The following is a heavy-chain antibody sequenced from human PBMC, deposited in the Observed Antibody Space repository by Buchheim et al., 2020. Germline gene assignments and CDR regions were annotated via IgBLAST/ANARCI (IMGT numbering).Heavy chain of an antibody. V-gene: IGHV4-39*01. CDR3: ARLEVVAGFFSPRANWFDP. Sequence: QLQLQESGPGLVKPSETLSLTCTVSGGSISSSSYYWGWIRQPPGKGLEWIGRIYYSGSTYYNPSLKSRVTISVDTSKNPFSLKLSSVTAADTAVYYCARLEVVAGFFSPRANWFDPWGQGTL. CDR1: GGSISSSSYY. D-gene: IGHD2-21*01. J-gene: IGHJ5*02. CDR2: IYYSGST.